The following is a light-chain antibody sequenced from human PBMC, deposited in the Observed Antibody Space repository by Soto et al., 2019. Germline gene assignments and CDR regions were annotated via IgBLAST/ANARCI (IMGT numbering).Light chain of an antibody. CDR1: QSLLYGGNDRNY. V-gene: IGKV4-1*01. CDR3: QHYYTTPPT. CDR2: WAS. Sequence: DIVMTQSPDSLAVSLGARATIDCKSSQSLLYGGNDRNYLAWYQHKPGQSPKLIMYWASTREAGVPDRFSGSGSGTHFTLTISSLQAEDVAVYYCQHYYTTPPTFGQGTKLEIK. J-gene: IGKJ2*01.